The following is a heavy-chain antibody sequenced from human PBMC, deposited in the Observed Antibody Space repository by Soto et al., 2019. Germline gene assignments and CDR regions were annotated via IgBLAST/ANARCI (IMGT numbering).Heavy chain of an antibody. J-gene: IGHJ4*02. CDR3: ARSGMVITN. Sequence: GXSVKVSCKDSGVTFSSYAISLVRQAPGQGLECMGGIMPIFGTANYAQKFQVRVTITADESTSTAYMELSSLRSEDTAVYYCARSGMVITNWGQGTLVTVSS. CDR2: IMPIFGTA. D-gene: IGHD3-3*01. V-gene: IGHV1-69*13. CDR1: GVTFSSYA.